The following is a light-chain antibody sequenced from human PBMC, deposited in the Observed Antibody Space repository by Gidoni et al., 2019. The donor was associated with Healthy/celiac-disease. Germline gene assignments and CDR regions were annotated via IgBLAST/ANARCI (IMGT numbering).Light chain of an antibody. Sequence: EIVLTQSPGTLSLSPGERATLSCRGSQSVSSSYFAWYQQKPGQAPRLLIYGASSRATGIPDRFSGSGSGTDFTLTISRLEPEDFALYYCQQYGSSSITFGQGTRLEIK. CDR3: QQYGSSSIT. J-gene: IGKJ5*01. V-gene: IGKV3-20*01. CDR1: QSVSSSY. CDR2: GAS.